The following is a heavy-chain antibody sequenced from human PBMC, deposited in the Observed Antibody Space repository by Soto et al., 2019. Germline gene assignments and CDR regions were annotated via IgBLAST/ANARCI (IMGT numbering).Heavy chain of an antibody. Sequence: GGSLRLSCAASGFTFSSYAMHWVRQAPGKGLEWVAVISYDGSNKYYADSVKGRFTISRDNSKNTLYLQLNSLRAEDTAVYYCARDIAAAGPTASDSPDYWGQGTLVTVPS. D-gene: IGHD6-13*01. CDR2: ISYDGSNK. J-gene: IGHJ4*02. V-gene: IGHV3-30-3*01. CDR3: ARDIAAAGPTASDSPDY. CDR1: GFTFSSYA.